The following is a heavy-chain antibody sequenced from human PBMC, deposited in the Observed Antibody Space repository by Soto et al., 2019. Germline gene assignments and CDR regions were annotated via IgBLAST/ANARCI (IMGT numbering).Heavy chain of an antibody. J-gene: IGHJ5*01. CDR1: GYTLTELS. CDR3: ATGHRTYVDGSGSYYNHWFAF. D-gene: IGHD3-10*01. V-gene: IGHV1-24*01. CDR2: FDPEDGET. Sequence: ASVKVSCKVSGYTLTELSMHWVRQAPGKGLEWMGGFDPEDGETIYAQKFQGRVTMTEDTSTDTAYMELSSLRSEDTAVYYCATGHRTYVDGSGSYYNHWFAFWGQGTLVTVDS.